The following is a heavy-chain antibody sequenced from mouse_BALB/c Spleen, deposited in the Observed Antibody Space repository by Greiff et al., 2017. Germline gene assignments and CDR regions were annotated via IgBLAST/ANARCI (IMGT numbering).Heavy chain of an antibody. CDR3: ASHYYGYGFAY. D-gene: IGHD1-2*01. Sequence: VQLQQSGAELMKPGASVKISCKATGYTFSSYWIEWVKQRPGHGLEWIGEILPGSGSTNYNEKFKGKATFTADTSSNTAYMQLSSLTSEDPAVYYCASHYYGYGFAYWGQGTLVTVSA. J-gene: IGHJ3*01. CDR2: ILPGSGST. CDR1: GYTFSSYW. V-gene: IGHV1-9*01.